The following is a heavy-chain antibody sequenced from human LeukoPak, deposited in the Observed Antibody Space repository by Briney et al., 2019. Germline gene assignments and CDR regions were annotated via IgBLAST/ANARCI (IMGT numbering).Heavy chain of an antibody. V-gene: IGHV3-66*03. Sequence: GGSLRLSCAATGFSVRNYYMSWVRQAPGKGLEWVSLIRDSGETFYIDSVKGRFTISRDDSKNTVYLLMNRLRVEDTAVYFCARDRAATEHWVEFDLWGQGTLVTVSS. CDR3: ARDRAATEHWVEFDL. D-gene: IGHD3-3*02. CDR1: GFSVRNYY. CDR2: IRDSGET. J-gene: IGHJ5*02.